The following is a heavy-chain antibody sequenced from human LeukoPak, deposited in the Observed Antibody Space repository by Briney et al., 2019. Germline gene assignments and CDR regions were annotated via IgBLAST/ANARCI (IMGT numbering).Heavy chain of an antibody. V-gene: IGHV1-18*01. CDR1: GYTFTSYG. CDR2: ISAYNGNT. CDR3: ASSIAVAGCIDY. J-gene: IGHJ4*02. Sequence: ASVKVSCKASGYTFTSYGISWVRQAPGQGLEWMGWISAYNGNTNYAQKLQGRVTMTGDMSTSTVYMELSSLRSEDTAVYYCASSIAVAGCIDYWGQGTLVTVSS. D-gene: IGHD6-19*01.